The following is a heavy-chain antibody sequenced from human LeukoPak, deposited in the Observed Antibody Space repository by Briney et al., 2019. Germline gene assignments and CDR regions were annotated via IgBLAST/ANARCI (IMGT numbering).Heavy chain of an antibody. Sequence: LSGGSLRLSCAASGFTFSSYAMSWVRQAPGKGLEWVSAMSGGGSTNYADAVKGRFTISRDNSKNTLYLQMNSPRAEDTAVYYCAKLVGNSDFDFWGQGTLVTVSS. CDR2: MSGGGST. CDR3: AKLVGNSDFDF. J-gene: IGHJ4*02. D-gene: IGHD4-23*01. V-gene: IGHV3-23*01. CDR1: GFTFSSYA.